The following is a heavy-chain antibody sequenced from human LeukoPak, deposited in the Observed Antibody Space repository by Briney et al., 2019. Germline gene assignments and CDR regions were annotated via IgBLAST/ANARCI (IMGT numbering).Heavy chain of an antibody. J-gene: IGHJ3*02. V-gene: IGHV3-74*01. CDR3: TRGGSPAEALGDVFDI. CDR2: INSDGITT. Sequence: AAGSLTLSCEVSGASFSSNWKHWVGQAPGKGMVWVSHINSDGITTRYAESVKGRFTISRDNAKNTLYLQMNSLRAEDTAVYYCTRGGSPAEALGDVFDIWGQGAMVSVSS. CDR1: GASFSSNW. D-gene: IGHD1-26*01.